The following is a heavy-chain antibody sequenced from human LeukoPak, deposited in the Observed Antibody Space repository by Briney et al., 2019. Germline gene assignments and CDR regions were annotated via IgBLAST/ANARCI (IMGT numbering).Heavy chain of an antibody. J-gene: IGHJ4*02. CDR1: GFSFTKYW. CDR3: AYGKYYFDY. Sequence: GESLRISCKGSGFSFTKYWISWVRQMPGKGLEWMGRIDPSDSYTNYSPSFHGHVAISADKSISTAYLQWSSLRASDTAIYFCAYGKYYFDYWGQGTLVTVSS. D-gene: IGHD3-16*01. CDR2: IDPSDSYT. V-gene: IGHV5-10-1*01.